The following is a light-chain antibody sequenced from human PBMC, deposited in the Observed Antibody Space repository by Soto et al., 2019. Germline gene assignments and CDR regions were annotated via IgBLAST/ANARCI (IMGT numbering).Light chain of an antibody. CDR1: SSDVGGYNY. CDR3: GTRDSSRTGHV. V-gene: IGLV1-51*01. J-gene: IGLJ1*01. Sequence: QSALTQPRSVSGSPGQSVTISCTGTSSDVGGYNYVSWYQQLPGTAPELLIYDNNKRPSGIPDRFSGSKSGTSATLVITGLQTGDEADYYCGTRDSSRTGHVFGTGTKVTVL. CDR2: DNN.